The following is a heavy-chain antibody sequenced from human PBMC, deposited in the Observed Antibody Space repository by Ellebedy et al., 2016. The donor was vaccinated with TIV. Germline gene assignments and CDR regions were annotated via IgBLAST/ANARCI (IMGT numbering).Heavy chain of an antibody. V-gene: IGHV4-39*01. J-gene: IGHJ6*02. CDR2: ISYSGST. CDR3: ARHVPQAGMDV. Sequence: MPGGSLRLSCTVSGGSISSSSYYRGWIRQPPGKGLEWIGSISYSGSTYYNPSLKSRVTISVDTSKKQFSLKLSSVTATETAVYYCARHVPQAGMDVWGQGTTVTVSS. CDR1: GGSISSSSYY.